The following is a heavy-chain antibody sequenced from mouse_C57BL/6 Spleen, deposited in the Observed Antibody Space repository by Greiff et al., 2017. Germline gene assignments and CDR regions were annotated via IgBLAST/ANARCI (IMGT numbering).Heavy chain of an antibody. CDR1: GYTFTSYW. J-gene: IGHJ1*03. CDR3: AKDCQDGYYGYFDV. D-gene: IGHD2-3*01. CDR2: INPSNGGT. Sequence: QVQLQQPGTELVQPGASVKLSCKASGYTFTSYWMHWVKQRPGQGLEWIGNINPSNGGTNYNAKFKSKATMTVDKSSSTAYMPLSSLTSDDSAVYYCAKDCQDGYYGYFDVGGTGTTVTVSS. V-gene: IGHV1-53*01.